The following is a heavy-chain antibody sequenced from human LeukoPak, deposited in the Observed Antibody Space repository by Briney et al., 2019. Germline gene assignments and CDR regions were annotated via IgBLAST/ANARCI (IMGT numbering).Heavy chain of an antibody. CDR1: GGSFSGYY. CDR2: INHSGST. D-gene: IGHD1-26*01. CDR3: ARRKPPDPSGSYFRDLNWFDP. Sequence: SETLSLTCAVYGGSFSGYYWSWIRQPPGKGLEWIGEINHSGSTNYNPSLKSRVTISVDTSKNQFSLKLSSVTAADTAVYYCARRKPPDPSGSYFRDLNWFDPWGQGTLVTVSS. V-gene: IGHV4-34*01. J-gene: IGHJ5*02.